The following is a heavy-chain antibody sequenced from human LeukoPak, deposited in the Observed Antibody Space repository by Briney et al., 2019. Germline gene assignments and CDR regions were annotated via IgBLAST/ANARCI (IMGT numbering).Heavy chain of an antibody. J-gene: IGHJ4*02. V-gene: IGHV3-23*01. CDR1: GFTFSSYA. CDR3: AKVPSYSYGYVPFDY. D-gene: IGHD5-18*01. Sequence: GGSLRLSCAASGFTFSSYAMSWVRQAPGKGLEWVSAISGSGGSTYFADSVKGRFTISRDNSKNTLYLQMNSLRAEDTAVYYCAKVPSYSYGYVPFDYWGQGTLVTVSS. CDR2: ISGSGGST.